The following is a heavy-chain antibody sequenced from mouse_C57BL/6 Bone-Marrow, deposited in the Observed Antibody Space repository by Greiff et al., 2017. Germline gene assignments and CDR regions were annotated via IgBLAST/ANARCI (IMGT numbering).Heavy chain of an antibody. V-gene: IGHV5-6*01. J-gene: IGHJ1*03. CDR2: ISSGGSYT. Sequence: EVKLVESGGDLVKPGGSLKLSCAASGFTFSSSGMSWVRQTPDKRLEWVATISSGGSYTYYPDSVKGRFTISRDNAKHTLYLPMSSLKSEDTAMYYCARRSQDWYFDVWGTGTTVTVSS. CDR1: GFTFSSSG. CDR3: ARRSQDWYFDV.